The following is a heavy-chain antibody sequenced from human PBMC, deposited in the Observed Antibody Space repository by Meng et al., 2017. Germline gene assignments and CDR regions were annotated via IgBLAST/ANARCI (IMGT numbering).Heavy chain of an antibody. D-gene: IGHD3-10*01. CDR2: ISYDGSNK. J-gene: IGHJ4*02. Sequence: QVHLWGSGGAVAQPGRSLRLSCAASGFTCSSYAMHWVRQAPGKGLEWVAVISYDGSNKYYADSVKGRFTISRDNSKNTLYLQMNSLRAEDTAVYYCASMGYWGQGTLVTVSS. CDR3: ASMGY. V-gene: IGHV3-30*01. CDR1: GFTCSSYA.